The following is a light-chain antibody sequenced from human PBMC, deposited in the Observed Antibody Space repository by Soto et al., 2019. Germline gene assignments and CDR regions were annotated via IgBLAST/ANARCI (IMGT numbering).Light chain of an antibody. J-gene: IGLJ1*01. CDR1: SSDVGGYNR. CDR3: TSYATGSAYV. V-gene: IGLV2-18*02. CDR2: DVS. Sequence: SALTQPPSVSGSPGQSVTISCTGTSSDVGGYNRVSWYQQPPGKAPKLLIYDVSNRPSGGSTRFSGSKSGNTASLTISGLQAEDEADYYCTSYATGSAYVFGPGTKVTV.